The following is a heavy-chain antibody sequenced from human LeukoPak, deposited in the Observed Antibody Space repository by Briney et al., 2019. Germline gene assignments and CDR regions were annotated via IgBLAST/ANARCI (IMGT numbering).Heavy chain of an antibody. Sequence: GESLKISCKGSGYSFPNYWIGWVRQMPGKGREWMGIIYPGDSDTKYSPSFQGLVTISADKSISTAYLQWSSLRASDTAIYYCSRSHYDFYGMDVWGQGTTVTVSS. CDR2: IYPGDSDT. CDR1: GYSFPNYW. V-gene: IGHV5-51*01. CDR3: SRSHYDFYGMDV. J-gene: IGHJ6*02.